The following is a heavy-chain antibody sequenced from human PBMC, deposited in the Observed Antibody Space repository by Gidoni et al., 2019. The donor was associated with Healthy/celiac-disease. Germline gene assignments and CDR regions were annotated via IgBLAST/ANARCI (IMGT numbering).Heavy chain of an antibody. V-gene: IGHV4-34*01. CDR3: ARGSRAGSYYRYFQH. D-gene: IGHD1-26*01. J-gene: IGHJ1*01. CDR1: GGSFSGYY. CDR2: INHSGST. Sequence: QVQLQQWGAGLLKPSETLSLTCAVYGGSFSGYYWSWIRQPPGKGLEWIGEINHSGSTNYNPSLKSRVTISVDTSKNQFSLKLSSVTAADTAVYYCARGSRAGSYYRYFQHWGQGTLVTVSS.